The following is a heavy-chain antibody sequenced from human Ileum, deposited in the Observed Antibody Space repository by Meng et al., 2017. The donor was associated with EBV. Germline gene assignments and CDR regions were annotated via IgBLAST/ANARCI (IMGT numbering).Heavy chain of an antibody. CDR1: GGSIRSSNW. D-gene: IGHD6-19*01. CDR3: ARVGQWLPIDY. V-gene: IGHV4-4*02. Sequence: QVHLQESGPGLVKPSGTLSLTCAVSGGSIRSSNWWSGVPQPPGKGLERIGEIYHSSSTNYTPSLKSRVTMSVDKSKNQFSLNLSSVTAADTAVYDCARVGQWLPIDYWGQGTLVTVSS. CDR2: IYHSSST. J-gene: IGHJ4*02.